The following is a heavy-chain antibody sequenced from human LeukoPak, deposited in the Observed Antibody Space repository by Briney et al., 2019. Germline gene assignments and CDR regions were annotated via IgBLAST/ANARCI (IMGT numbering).Heavy chain of an antibody. D-gene: IGHD3-22*01. V-gene: IGHV1-69*06. CDR1: GGTFSSYA. CDR2: IIPIFGTA. J-gene: IGHJ4*02. CDR3: ARVFHYYDSSGYRYYFDY. Sequence: SVKVSCKASGGTFSSYAISWVRQAPGQGLEWMGGIIPIFGTANYAQKFQGRVTITEDKSTSTAYMELSSLRSEDTAVYYCARVFHYYDSSGYRYYFDYWGQGTLVTVSS.